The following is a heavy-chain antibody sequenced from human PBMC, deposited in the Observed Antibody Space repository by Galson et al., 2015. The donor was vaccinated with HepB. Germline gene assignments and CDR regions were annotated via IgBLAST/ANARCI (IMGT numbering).Heavy chain of an antibody. Sequence: SETLSLTCTVSGASISFSGYSWSWIRQPPGKGLEWIGTIYYSGSTFYNPSLKSRVSISLGTSKNQFSLKLTSVTAADTAVYYCANGVEDIVVIPAAYFDYWGQGTLVTVSS. J-gene: IGHJ4*02. CDR3: ANGVEDIVVIPAAYFDY. CDR1: GASISFSGYS. V-gene: IGHV4-39*07. D-gene: IGHD2-2*01. CDR2: IYYSGST.